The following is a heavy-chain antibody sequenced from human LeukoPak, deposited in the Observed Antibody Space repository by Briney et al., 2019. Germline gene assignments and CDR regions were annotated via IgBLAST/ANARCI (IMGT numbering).Heavy chain of an antibody. CDR2: ISYDGSNK. CDR3: AKSYYYDSSDY. D-gene: IGHD3-22*01. J-gene: IGHJ4*02. CDR1: GFTFSSSG. Sequence: PGGSLRLSWAASGFTFSSSGMHWVRQAAGKGLEWVAVISYDGSNKYYADSVKGRFTISRDNSKNTLYLQMNSLRAEDTAVYYCAKSYYYDSSDYWGQGTLVTVSS. V-gene: IGHV3-30*18.